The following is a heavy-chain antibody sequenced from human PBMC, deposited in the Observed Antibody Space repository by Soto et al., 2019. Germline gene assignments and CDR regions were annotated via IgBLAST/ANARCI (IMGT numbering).Heavy chain of an antibody. CDR2: IKSKADGGII. CDR1: GITFSNAW. V-gene: IGHV3-15*01. J-gene: IGHJ4*02. CDR3: TTAFE. Sequence: GGSLRLSCAVSGITFSNAWMTWFRQAPGKGLEWVGLIKSKADGGIIDYAAPVKGRFAISRDYSKNKLYLQMNSLKTEDTAVYYCTTAFEWGQGT.